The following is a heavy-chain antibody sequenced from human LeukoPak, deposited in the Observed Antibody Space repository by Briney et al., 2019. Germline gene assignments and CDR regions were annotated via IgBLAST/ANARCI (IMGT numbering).Heavy chain of an antibody. D-gene: IGHD3-3*02. CDR3: ARVALGHFWSGYYDDY. CDR2: NNHSGST. Sequence: PSETLSLTCAVYGGSFSGYYWSWIRQPPGKGLEWIGENNHSGSTNYNPSLKSRVTISVDTSKNQFSLKLSSVTAADTAVYYCARVALGHFWSGYYDDYWGQGTLVTVSS. CDR1: GGSFSGYY. V-gene: IGHV4-34*01. J-gene: IGHJ4*02.